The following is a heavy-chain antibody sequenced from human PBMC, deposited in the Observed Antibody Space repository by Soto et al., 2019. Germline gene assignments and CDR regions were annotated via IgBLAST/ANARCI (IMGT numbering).Heavy chain of an antibody. CDR1: GFTVSSNY. CDR3: ARGWFGEFAAFDI. Sequence: EVQLVETGGGLIQPGGSLRLSCAASGFTVSSNYMSWVRQAPGKGLEWVSVIYSGGSTYYADSVKGRFTISRDNSKNTLYLQMNSLRAEDTAVYYCARGWFGEFAAFDIWGHGTMVTVSS. CDR2: IYSGGST. D-gene: IGHD3-10*01. V-gene: IGHV3-53*02. J-gene: IGHJ3*02.